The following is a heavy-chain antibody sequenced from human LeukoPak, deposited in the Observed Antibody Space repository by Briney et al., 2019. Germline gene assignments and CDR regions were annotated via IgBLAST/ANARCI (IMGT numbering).Heavy chain of an antibody. CDR2: FYSDGST. Sequence: GGSLRLSCAASGFTVSSNYMSWVRQAPGKGLEWVSIFYSDGSTYYADSVKGRFTISRDNAKNSLYLQMNSLRAEDTAVYYCGRPYSGSWGVGAFNIWGQGTTVTVSS. J-gene: IGHJ3*02. V-gene: IGHV3-53*01. CDR3: GRPYSGSWGVGAFNI. D-gene: IGHD6-13*01. CDR1: GFTVSSNY.